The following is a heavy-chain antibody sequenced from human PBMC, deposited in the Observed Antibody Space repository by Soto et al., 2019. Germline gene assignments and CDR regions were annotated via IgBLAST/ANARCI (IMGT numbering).Heavy chain of an antibody. CDR2: ISGSGGST. J-gene: IGHJ3*02. CDR1: GFTFSSYA. Sequence: GGSLRLSCAASGFTFSSYAMSWVRQAPGKGLEWVSAISGSGGSTYYADSVKGVFTISRDNSKNTLYLQMNSLRAVDTAVYYCANDLSVVVPAAIWWDVFDIWGQGTMVTVSS. CDR3: ANDLSVVVPAAIWWDVFDI. V-gene: IGHV3-23*01. D-gene: IGHD2-2*02.